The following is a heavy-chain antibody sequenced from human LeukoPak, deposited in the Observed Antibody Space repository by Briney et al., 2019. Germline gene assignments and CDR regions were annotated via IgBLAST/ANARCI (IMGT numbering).Heavy chain of an antibody. CDR3: ARGLGFCSSTSCYGAWGVY. CDR1: GYTFTRYD. D-gene: IGHD2-2*03. V-gene: IGHV1-3*01. CDR2: INAGNGNT. Sequence: ASVKVFCKASGYTFTRYDMHWVRQAPGQGLEGMGWINAGNGNTKYSQKFQGRVTITRDTSASTAYMELSSLRSEDTAVYCCARGLGFCSSTSCYGAWGVYWGGGTLVTVSS. J-gene: IGHJ4*02.